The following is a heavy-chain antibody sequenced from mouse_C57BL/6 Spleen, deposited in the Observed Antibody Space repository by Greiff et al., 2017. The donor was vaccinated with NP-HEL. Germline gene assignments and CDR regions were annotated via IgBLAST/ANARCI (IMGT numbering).Heavy chain of an antibody. J-gene: IGHJ1*03. Sequence: VQLQQSGAELARPGASVKLSCKASGYTFTSYGISWVKQRTGQGLEWIGEIYPRSGNTYYNEKFKGKATLTADKSSSTAYMELRSLTSEDSAVYFCAREDTTVWYFDVWGTGTTVTVSS. V-gene: IGHV1-81*01. CDR3: AREDTTVWYFDV. D-gene: IGHD1-1*01. CDR2: IYPRSGNT. CDR1: GYTFTSYG.